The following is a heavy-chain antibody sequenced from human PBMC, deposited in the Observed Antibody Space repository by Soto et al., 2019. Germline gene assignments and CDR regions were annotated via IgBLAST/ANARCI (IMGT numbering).Heavy chain of an antibody. CDR1: GFTFSSYG. CDR2: ISDDGSNK. D-gene: IGHD1-1*01. CDR3: SKTHLGVELKPRRLGLGGDYYYDGMDV. J-gene: IGHJ6*02. V-gene: IGHV3-30*18. Sequence: QVPLVESGGGVVQPGRSLRLSCAASGFTFSSYGMHWVRQAPGNGLEWVAVISDDGSNKYYADSVKGRFTISRDNSKNTRYVQMNSLRAEDPAVYYCSKTHLGVELKPRRLGLGGDYYYDGMDVWGQGTTVTVSS.